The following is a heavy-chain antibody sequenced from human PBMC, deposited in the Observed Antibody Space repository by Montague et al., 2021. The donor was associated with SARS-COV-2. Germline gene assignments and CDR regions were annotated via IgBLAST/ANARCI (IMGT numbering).Heavy chain of an antibody. J-gene: IGHJ6*02. CDR3: ARDRGLSGFYGYDPLYFYGMGV. D-gene: IGHD5-12*01. V-gene: IGHV4-59*01. CDR2: IYESGST. Sequence: SETLSLTCTVSGASIRDYYWSWIRQPPGKGLEWIGYIYESGSTKSNPSLTSRLIMSVDTSRNQFSLTLSSVTTADTAVYYCARDRGLSGFYGYDPLYFYGMGVWGQGTTVIVSS. CDR1: GASIRDYY.